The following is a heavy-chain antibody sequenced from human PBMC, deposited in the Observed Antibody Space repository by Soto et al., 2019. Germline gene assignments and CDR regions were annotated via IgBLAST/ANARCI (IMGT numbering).Heavy chain of an antibody. CDR2: IYDSGSA. V-gene: IGHV4-31*11. CDR3: ARGSSVAGNAFDI. D-gene: IGHD6-19*01. CDR1: GGSIRSGGFC. Sequence: KTSETLSLTCAVSGGSIRSGGFCWSWLRQHPGKGLEWIGFIYDSGSAFYNPSLKSRLTISVDTSKNQFSLTLTSVTAADTADYYCARGSSVAGNAFDIWGQGTMVTVSS. J-gene: IGHJ3*02.